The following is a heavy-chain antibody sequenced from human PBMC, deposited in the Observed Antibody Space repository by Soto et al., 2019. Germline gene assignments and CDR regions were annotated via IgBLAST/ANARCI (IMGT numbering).Heavy chain of an antibody. V-gene: IGHV4-34*01. CDR2: INHSGST. J-gene: IGHJ4*02. CDR3: ARGLVTMGRGVTLYYFDY. CDR1: GGSFSGYY. Sequence: SETLSLTCAVYGGSFSGYYWSWIRQPPGEGLEWIGEINHSGSTNYNPSLKSRVTISVDTSKNQFSLKLSSVTAADTAVYYCARGLVTMGRGVTLYYFDYWGQGTLVTVS. D-gene: IGHD3-10*01.